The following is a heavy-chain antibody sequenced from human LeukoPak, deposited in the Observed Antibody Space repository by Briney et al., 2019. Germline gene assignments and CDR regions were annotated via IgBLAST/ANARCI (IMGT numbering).Heavy chain of an antibody. Sequence: SETLSLTCTVSGGSISSYYWSWIRHPPGRGLEWIRYIYYSCSTNYHPSLKSQGTISVDTSKNQFSLNLSSVTAADTDVYYCARHRGGWFSGSFCDYWGQGTLVTVSS. CDR2: IYYSCST. J-gene: IGHJ4*02. D-gene: IGHD1-26*01. CDR1: GGSISSYY. CDR3: ARHRGGWFSGSFCDY. V-gene: IGHV4-59*08.